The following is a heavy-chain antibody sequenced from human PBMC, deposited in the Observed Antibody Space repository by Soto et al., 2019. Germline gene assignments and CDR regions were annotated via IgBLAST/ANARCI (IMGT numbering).Heavy chain of an antibody. J-gene: IGHJ6*02. CDR1: GFTFSNAW. Sequence: GGSLRLSCAASGFTFSNAWMNWVRQAPGKGLEWVGRIKSKTDGGTTDYAAPVKGRFTISRDDSKNTLYLQMNGLKTEDTAVYYCTTDKLLTYSKEKIYYYYGMDVWGQGTTVTVSS. CDR3: TTDKLLTYSKEKIYYYYGMDV. CDR2: IKSKTDGGTT. V-gene: IGHV3-15*07. D-gene: IGHD4-4*01.